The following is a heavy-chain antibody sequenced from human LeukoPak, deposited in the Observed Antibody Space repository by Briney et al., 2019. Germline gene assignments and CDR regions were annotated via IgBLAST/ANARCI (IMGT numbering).Heavy chain of an antibody. CDR3: AKGQASIAVAGSDY. CDR1: GFTFSSYP. V-gene: IGHV3-23*01. Sequence: PGGSLRLSCAASGFTFSSYPMTWVRQAPGKGLEWVSAISGSGGSTYYADSVKGRFTISRDNSKNTLYLQMNSLRAEDTAVYYCAKGQASIAVAGSDYWGQGTLVTVSS. CDR2: ISGSGGST. J-gene: IGHJ4*02. D-gene: IGHD6-19*01.